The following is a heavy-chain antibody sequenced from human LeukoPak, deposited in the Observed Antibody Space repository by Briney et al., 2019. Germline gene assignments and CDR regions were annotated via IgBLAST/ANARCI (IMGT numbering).Heavy chain of an antibody. J-gene: IGHJ4*02. V-gene: IGHV4-34*01. CDR3: ARGRQRQGSDY. CDR1: GGSFSGYY. D-gene: IGHD6-25*01. CDR2: INHSGST. Sequence: SETLSLTCAVYGGSFSGYYWSWIRQPPGKGLEWIGEINHSGSTNYNPSLKSRVTISVDTSKNQFSLKLSSVTAADTAVYYCARGRQRQGSDYWGQGTLVTVSS.